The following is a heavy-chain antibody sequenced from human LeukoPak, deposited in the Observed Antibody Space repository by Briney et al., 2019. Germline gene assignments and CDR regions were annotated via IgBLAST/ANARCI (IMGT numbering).Heavy chain of an antibody. D-gene: IGHD6-19*01. Sequence: PSETLSLTCTVSGGSISTSSYYWGWIRQPPGKGLEWIGSVYYSGSSSRKTFYNPSLKTRVTVSVAMSTNQFSLKLISVTAADTAVYYCSRRNSGWPLDFDYWGQGTLVTVSS. J-gene: IGHJ4*02. CDR1: GGSISTSSYY. CDR2: VYYSGSSSRKT. V-gene: IGHV4-39*01. CDR3: SRRNSGWPLDFDY.